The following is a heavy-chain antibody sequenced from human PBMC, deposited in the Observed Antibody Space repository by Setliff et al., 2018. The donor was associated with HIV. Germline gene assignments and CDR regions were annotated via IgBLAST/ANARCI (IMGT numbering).Heavy chain of an antibody. Sequence: SETLSLTCAVYGGSFSGYYWSWIRQPPGKGLEWIGEINHSGSTNYNPSLKSRVTISVDTSKNQFSLKLSSVAAADTAVYYCARNPAIPFYDSSGYYYRYYYYCMDVWGKGTTVTVSS. CDR2: INHSGST. D-gene: IGHD3-22*01. J-gene: IGHJ6*03. CDR1: GGSFSGYY. CDR3: ARNPAIPFYDSSGYYYRYYYYCMDV. V-gene: IGHV4-34*01.